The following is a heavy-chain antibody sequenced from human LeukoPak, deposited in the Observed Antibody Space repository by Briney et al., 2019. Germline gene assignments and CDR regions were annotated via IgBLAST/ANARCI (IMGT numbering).Heavy chain of an antibody. J-gene: IGHJ6*02. CDR1: GYSFTSHW. Sequence: GESLKISCKGSGYSFTSHWIGWVRQMPGKGLEWMGRIDPSDSYTNYSPSFQGHVTISADKSISTAYLQWSSLKASDTAMYYCARQIHLYYYDSSGSFYGMDVWGQGTTVTVSS. CDR3: ARQIHLYYYDSSGSFYGMDV. V-gene: IGHV5-10-1*01. D-gene: IGHD3-22*01. CDR2: IDPSDSYT.